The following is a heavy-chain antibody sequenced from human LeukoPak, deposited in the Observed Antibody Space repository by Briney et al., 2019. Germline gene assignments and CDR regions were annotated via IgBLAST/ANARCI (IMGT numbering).Heavy chain of an antibody. Sequence: GGSLRLSCAASGFTFSSYDMHWVRQATGKGLEWVSAIGTAGDTYYPGSVKGRFTISRENAKNSLYLQMNSLRAGDTAVYYCARGESYYYGSGTRGAYGYWGQGTLVTVSS. CDR3: ARGESYYYGSGTRGAYGY. J-gene: IGHJ4*02. V-gene: IGHV3-13*01. D-gene: IGHD3-10*01. CDR2: IGTAGDT. CDR1: GFTFSSYD.